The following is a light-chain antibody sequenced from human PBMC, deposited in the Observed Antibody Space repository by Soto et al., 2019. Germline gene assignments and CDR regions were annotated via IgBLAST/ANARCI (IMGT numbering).Light chain of an antibody. J-gene: IGLJ2*01. Sequence: QPVLTQPASVSGSLGQSITISCTGTNRDIGSYSYVSWYQQYPGKAPKLIIFEVANRPSGVSNRFSGSKSGNTASLSISGLQAEDEANYYCSSYTSINTLDVVFGGGTKLTVL. CDR3: SSYTSINTLDVV. CDR2: EVA. V-gene: IGLV2-14*01. CDR1: NRDIGSYSY.